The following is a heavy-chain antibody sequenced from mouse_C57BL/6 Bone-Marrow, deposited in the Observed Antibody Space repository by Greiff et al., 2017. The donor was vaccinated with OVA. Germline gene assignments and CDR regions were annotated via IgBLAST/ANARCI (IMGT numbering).Heavy chain of an antibody. V-gene: IGHV5-17*01. D-gene: IGHD1-1*01. CDR1: GFTFSDYG. Sequence: EVMLVESGGGLVKPGGSLKLSCAASGFTFSDYGMHWVRQAPEKGLEWVAYISSGSSTIYYADTVKGRFTISRDNAKNTLFLQMTSLRSEDTAMYYCARPEGSSYWYFDVWGTGTTVTVSS. CDR3: ARPEGSSYWYFDV. CDR2: ISSGSSTI. J-gene: IGHJ1*03.